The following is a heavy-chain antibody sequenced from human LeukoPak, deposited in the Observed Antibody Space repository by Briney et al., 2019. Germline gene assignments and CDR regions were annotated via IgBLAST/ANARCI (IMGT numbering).Heavy chain of an antibody. CDR3: ARDYYDLLRGYYRFDF. J-gene: IGHJ4*02. D-gene: IGHD3-3*01. Sequence: KPSETLSLTCTDSGGSISSDIWSWIRQPAGKGLEWIGHISTSGSTNYIPSLKSRVTISVDASKNQVSLKVSTVTAADTAVYYCARDYYDLLRGYYRFDFWGQGTLVTVSS. CDR2: ISTSGST. V-gene: IGHV4-4*07. CDR1: GGSISSDI.